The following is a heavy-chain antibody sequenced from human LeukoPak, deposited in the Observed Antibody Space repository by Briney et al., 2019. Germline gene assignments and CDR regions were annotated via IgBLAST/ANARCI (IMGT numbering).Heavy chain of an antibody. CDR3: ARDRDAAVAYFDS. CDR1: GFTFSTYW. D-gene: IGHD4-23*01. J-gene: IGHJ4*02. CDR2: IKQDGSEK. V-gene: IGHV3-7*01. Sequence: GGSLRLSCAASGFTFSTYWMNWVRQAPGKGLEWVANIKQDGSEKYYVDSVKGRFSISRDNAKNSLYLQMSSLRAEDTAVYYCARDRDAAVAYFDSWGQGALVTVSS.